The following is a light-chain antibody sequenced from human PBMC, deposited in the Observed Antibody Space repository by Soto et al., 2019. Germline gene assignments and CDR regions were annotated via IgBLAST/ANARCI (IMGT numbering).Light chain of an antibody. V-gene: IGKV3-11*01. Sequence: EIVLTQSPATLSLSPGESATLXXRSSQSVSGYLAWYQQKPGQAPRLXXSDASNRATGIPVRFSGSGSGTDFTLTISSLEAEDSAVYYCQQRSNWPSITFGQGTRLEIK. CDR1: QSVSGY. CDR3: QQRSNWPSIT. CDR2: DAS. J-gene: IGKJ5*01.